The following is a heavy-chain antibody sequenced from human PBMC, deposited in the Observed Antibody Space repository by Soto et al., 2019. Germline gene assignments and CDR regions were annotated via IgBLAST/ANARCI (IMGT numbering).Heavy chain of an antibody. Sequence: QVQLVQSGAEVQKPGSSVKVSCKASGGTFSSYAISWVRQAPGQGLECMGGIIPVFGTANYAKKFQGRVTINANESTSTVYMELSRLRSEDTAVYYCARGWNDFPHWGQGTLVTVSS. CDR1: GGTFSSYA. D-gene: IGHD1-1*01. CDR2: IIPVFGTA. CDR3: ARGWNDFPH. V-gene: IGHV1-69*01. J-gene: IGHJ1*01.